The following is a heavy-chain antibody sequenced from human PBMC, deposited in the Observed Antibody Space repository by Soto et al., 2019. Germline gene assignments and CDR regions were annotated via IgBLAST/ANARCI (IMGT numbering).Heavy chain of an antibody. CDR3: ARASDASRLRPDY. D-gene: IGHD4-17*01. CDR1: GGSISSGGYS. CDR2: IYHSGST. V-gene: IGHV4-30-2*01. Sequence: SETLSLTCAVSGGSISSGGYSWSWIRQPPGKGLEWIGYIYHSGSTYYNPSLKSRVTISVDRSKNQFSLKLSSVTAADTAVYYCARASDASRLRPDYWGQGTLVTVSS. J-gene: IGHJ4*02.